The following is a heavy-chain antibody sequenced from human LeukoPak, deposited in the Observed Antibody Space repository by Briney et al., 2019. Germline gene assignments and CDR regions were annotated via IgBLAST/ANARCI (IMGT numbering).Heavy chain of an antibody. CDR2: IKQDGSER. CDR3: ARDRDFWSGRVYYYYGMDV. Sequence: PGGSLRLSCAASGFTFSSYWMSWVRQAPGKGLEWVANIKQDGSERYYVDSVKGRFTISRDNAKNSLYPQMNSLRAEDTAVYYCARDRDFWSGRVYYYYGMDVWGQGTTVTVSS. J-gene: IGHJ6*02. CDR1: GFTFSSYW. D-gene: IGHD3-3*01. V-gene: IGHV3-7*01.